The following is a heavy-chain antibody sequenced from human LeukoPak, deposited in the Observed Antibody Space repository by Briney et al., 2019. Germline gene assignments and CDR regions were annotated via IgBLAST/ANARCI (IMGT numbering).Heavy chain of an antibody. CDR1: GGSISSVDYY. CDR2: IYYSRST. V-gene: IGHV4-30-4*08. J-gene: IGHJ4*02. CDR3: ARTSTYYDCWSGYRDFDY. D-gene: IGHD3-3*01. Sequence: SETLSPTCTVSGGSISSVDYYWSWLRQPPGKGLDWFGYIYYSRSTSYNPSLKRRVTISLDTSKNQFSQNLSSVTAADTAVYYCARTSTYYDCWSGYRDFDYWGQGTLVTVSS.